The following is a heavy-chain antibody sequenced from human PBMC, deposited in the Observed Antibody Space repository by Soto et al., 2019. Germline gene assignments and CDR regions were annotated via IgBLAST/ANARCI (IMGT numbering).Heavy chain of an antibody. Sequence: EVQLLQSGGGLAQPGGSLTLSCAASGFSFSDYSMNWVRRAPGKGLEWVSAFSAGGDYRHYADSVKGRFTISRDNYKNTLFLQMNSLRAEDTARYYCAREARYDRGVYHYEGIDYWGQGTLVTVSS. CDR3: AREARYDRGVYHYEGIDY. CDR1: GFSFSDYS. V-gene: IGHV3-23*01. CDR2: FSAGGDYR. J-gene: IGHJ4*02. D-gene: IGHD3-22*01.